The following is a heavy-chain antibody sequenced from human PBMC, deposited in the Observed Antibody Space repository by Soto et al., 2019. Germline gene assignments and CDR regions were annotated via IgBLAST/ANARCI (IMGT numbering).Heavy chain of an antibody. V-gene: IGHV3-15*07. D-gene: IGHD3-10*01. CDR1: GLTFSNAW. J-gene: IGHJ4*02. CDR2: IKSKTDGWTT. Sequence: GGSLRLSCAISGLTFSNAWMTWVRQAPGKGLEWVGRIKSKTDGWTTDYAAPVKGRFSISRDDSKNTLYLEMNSLKSEDTAVYYCTTVLVVNNGWQLFGGVSDFWGQGTLVTVSS. CDR3: TTVLVVNNGWQLFGGVSDF.